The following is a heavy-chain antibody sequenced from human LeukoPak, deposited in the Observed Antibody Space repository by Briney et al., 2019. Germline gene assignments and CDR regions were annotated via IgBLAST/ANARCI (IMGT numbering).Heavy chain of an antibody. CDR1: GGSISSSSYY. D-gene: IGHD6-13*01. J-gene: IGHJ4*02. CDR2: INHSGST. CDR3: ARGRGPPRYSSWYLSPFDY. V-gene: IGHV4-39*07. Sequence: PSETLSLTCTVSGGSISSSSYYWSWIRQPPGKGLEWIGEINHSGSTNYNPSLKSRVTISVDTSKNQFSLKLSSVTAADTAVYYCARGRGPPRYSSWYLSPFDYWGQGTLVTVSS.